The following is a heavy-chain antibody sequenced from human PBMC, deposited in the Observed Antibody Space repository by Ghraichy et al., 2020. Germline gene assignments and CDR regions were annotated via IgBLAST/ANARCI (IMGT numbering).Heavy chain of an antibody. CDR2: ISSSGSTI. V-gene: IGHV3-48*01. D-gene: IGHD3-10*01. J-gene: IGHJ4*02. CDR1: GFNFRTYT. CDR3: ARDLRGPYGSGSFYH. Sequence: GESLNISCAASGFNFRTYTMTWVRLAPGKGLEWLSYISSSGSTIYYADSVKGRFTISRDNAKNSLSLQMNSLRGEDTAVYYCARDLRGPYGSGSFYHWGQGTLVTVSS.